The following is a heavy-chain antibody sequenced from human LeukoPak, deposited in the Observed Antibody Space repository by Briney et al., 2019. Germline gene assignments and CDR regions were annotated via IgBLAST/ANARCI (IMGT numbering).Heavy chain of an antibody. CDR3: AADRYDSSGPMDY. CDR1: GGSISSYY. J-gene: IGHJ4*02. Sequence: SETLSLTCTVSGGSISSYYWSWIRQPPGKGLEWIGYIYYSGSTNYNPSLKSRVTISVDTSKNQFSLKLSSVTAADTAAYYCAADRYDSSGPMDYWGQRTLVTVSS. CDR2: IYYSGST. D-gene: IGHD3-22*01. V-gene: IGHV4-59*08.